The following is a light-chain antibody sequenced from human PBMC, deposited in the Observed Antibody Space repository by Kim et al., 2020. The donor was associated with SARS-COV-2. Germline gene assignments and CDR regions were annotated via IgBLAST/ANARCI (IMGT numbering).Light chain of an antibody. CDR3: QSYDNRLSAYV. J-gene: IGLJ1*01. Sequence: QSVLTQLPSVSGAPGQRVTISCTGSRSNIGAGYDVHWYQQLPGTAPKLLMFGNTNRPSGVSDRFSGSKSGTAASLAITGLQADDEATYYCQSYDNRLSAYVFGTGTKVTVL. CDR1: RSNIGAGYD. CDR2: GNT. V-gene: IGLV1-40*01.